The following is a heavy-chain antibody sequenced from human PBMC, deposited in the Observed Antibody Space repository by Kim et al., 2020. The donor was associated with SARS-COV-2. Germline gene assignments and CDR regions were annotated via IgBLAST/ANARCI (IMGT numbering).Heavy chain of an antibody. J-gene: IGHJ6*02. Sequence: SQTLSLTCAISGDSVSSYTAAWTWIRQSPSRGLEWLGRTYHRSKWYIDYAVSVKSRITINPDTSKNQFSLHLDSVTPEDTAVYYCARIICTTNVCDGMDVWRQGTTVTVSS. CDR2: TYHRSKWYI. D-gene: IGHD2-8*01. V-gene: IGHV6-1*01. CDR3: ARIICTTNVCDGMDV. CDR1: GDSVSSYTAA.